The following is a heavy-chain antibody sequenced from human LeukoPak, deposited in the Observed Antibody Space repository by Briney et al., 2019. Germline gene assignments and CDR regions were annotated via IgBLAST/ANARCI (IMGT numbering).Heavy chain of an antibody. CDR1: GFTFSSYS. J-gene: IGHJ4*02. CDR2: ISSSSSYI. CDR3: AKDFFTGGKYYYDSSGYRPYYFDY. Sequence: GGSLRLSCAASGFTFSSYSMNWVRQAPGKGLEWVSSISSSSSYIYYADSVKGRFTISRDNAKNSLYLQMNSLRAEDTAVYYCAKDFFTGGKYYYDSSGYRPYYFDYWGQGTLVTVSS. D-gene: IGHD3-22*01. V-gene: IGHV3-21*01.